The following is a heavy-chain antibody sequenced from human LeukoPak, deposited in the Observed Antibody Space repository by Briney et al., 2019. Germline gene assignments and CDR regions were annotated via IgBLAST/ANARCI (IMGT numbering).Heavy chain of an antibody. D-gene: IGHD2-2*01. V-gene: IGHV1-69*13. CDR2: IIPIFGTA. CDR1: GGTFSSYA. J-gene: IGHJ6*03. CDR3: AKTLYANYYYYYMDV. Sequence: ASVKVSCKASGGTFSSYAISWVRQAPGQGLEWMGGIIPIFGTANYAQKFQGRVTITADESTSTAYMELSSLRSEDTAVYYCAKTLYANYYYYYMDVWGKGTTVTVSS.